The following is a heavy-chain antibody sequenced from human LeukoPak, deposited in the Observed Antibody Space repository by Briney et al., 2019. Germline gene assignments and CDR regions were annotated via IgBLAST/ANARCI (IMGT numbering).Heavy chain of an antibody. Sequence: GGSLRLSCAASGFTFSSYGMHWVRQAPGKGLEWVAVISYDGSNKYYADSVKGRFTISRDNSKNTLYLQMNSLRAEDTAVYYCAKDGVHYGGNPAGYYFDYWGQGTLVTVSS. J-gene: IGHJ4*02. CDR2: ISYDGSNK. CDR3: AKDGVHYGGNPAGYYFDY. D-gene: IGHD4-23*01. CDR1: GFTFSSYG. V-gene: IGHV3-30*18.